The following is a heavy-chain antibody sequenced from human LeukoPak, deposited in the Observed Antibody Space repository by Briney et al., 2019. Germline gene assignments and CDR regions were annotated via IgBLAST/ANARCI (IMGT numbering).Heavy chain of an antibody. CDR2: ISAYNGNT. CDR1: GYTFTSYG. D-gene: IGHD3-9*01. J-gene: IGHJ4*02. CDR3: ARDVPSYDILTGYFTGVTEPLGY. Sequence: ASVKVSCKASGYTFTSYGISWVRQAPGQGLEWMGWISAYNGNTNYAQKLQGRVTMTTDTSTSTAYMELRSLRSDDTAVYYCARDVPSYDILTGYFTGVTEPLGYWGQGTLVTVSS. V-gene: IGHV1-18*01.